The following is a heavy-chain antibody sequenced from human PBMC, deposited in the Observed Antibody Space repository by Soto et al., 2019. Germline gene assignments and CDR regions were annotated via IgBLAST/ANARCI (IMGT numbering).Heavy chain of an antibody. J-gene: IGHJ4*02. CDR2: IYSTGGP. CDR1: GFTVGNNY. Sequence: EAQLVESGGGLVQPGGSLRLSCAASGFTVGNNYMSWVRQAPGKGLEWVSLIYSTGGPFYADSVKDRFIISRDSSENTLYLQKNSLRVEDTAVYYCAGHSHKDYCGQGALVTVSS. CDR3: AGHSHKDY. V-gene: IGHV3-66*04.